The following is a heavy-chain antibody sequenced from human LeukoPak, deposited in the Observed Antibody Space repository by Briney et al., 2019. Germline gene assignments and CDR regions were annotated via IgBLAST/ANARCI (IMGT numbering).Heavy chain of an antibody. J-gene: IGHJ6*02. CDR3: ARDVAVAGKSFYYYYGMDV. Sequence: GASVKVSCKASGYTFTSYGISWVRQAPGQGLEWMGWISAYNGNTNYAQKLQGRDTMTTDTSTSTAYMELRSLRSDDTAVYYCARDVAVAGKSFYYYYGMDVWGQGTTVTVSS. V-gene: IGHV1-18*01. D-gene: IGHD6-19*01. CDR1: GYTFTSYG. CDR2: ISAYNGNT.